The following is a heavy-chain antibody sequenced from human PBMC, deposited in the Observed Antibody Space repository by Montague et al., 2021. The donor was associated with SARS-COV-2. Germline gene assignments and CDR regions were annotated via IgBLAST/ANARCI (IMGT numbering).Heavy chain of an antibody. Sequence: PPLVKPTQTLTLTCTFSGFSLSTSGMRASWIRQPPGKALEWLARIDWDDDKFYSTSLKTRLTISKDTSKNQVVLTMTNMDPVDTATYHCARSYYDILTAYYTPFDYWGQGTLVTVSS. CDR1: GFSLSTSGMR. CDR2: IDWDDDK. V-gene: IGHV2-70*04. CDR3: ARSYYDILTAYYTPFDY. J-gene: IGHJ4*02. D-gene: IGHD3-9*01.